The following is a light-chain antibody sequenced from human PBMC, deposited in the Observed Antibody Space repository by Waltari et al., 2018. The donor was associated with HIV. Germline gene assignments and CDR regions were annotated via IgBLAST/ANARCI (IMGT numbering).Light chain of an antibody. CDR3: MQGLQSPT. V-gene: IGKV2-28*01. CDR1: LSLLHRSGHHY. CDR2: LGS. J-gene: IGKJ5*01. Sequence: EIVMTQSTLSLPVTTGEMASISCRSSLSLLHRSGHHYLDWYLQKPGHSPQLLIYLGSHRASGVPARISGSGSGTDFTLIISRVEAEDVGVYYCMQGLQSPTFGQGTRLEIK.